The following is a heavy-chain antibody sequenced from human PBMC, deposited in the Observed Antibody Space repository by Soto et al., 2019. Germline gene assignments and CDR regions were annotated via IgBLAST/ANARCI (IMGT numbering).Heavy chain of an antibody. V-gene: IGHV3-23*01. CDR1: GFTVSDYA. J-gene: IGHJ5*02. CDR2: ISGSGGNT. Sequence: GGCLRLSCAASGFTVSDYAMTGVRQAPGKGLEWVSAISGSGGNTYYADSVKGRFTISRDNSKNMLFLQMNSLRADDTAIYYCANGRFLEWLLPDNWFDPWGQGTLVTVPS. CDR3: ANGRFLEWLLPDNWFDP. D-gene: IGHD3-3*01.